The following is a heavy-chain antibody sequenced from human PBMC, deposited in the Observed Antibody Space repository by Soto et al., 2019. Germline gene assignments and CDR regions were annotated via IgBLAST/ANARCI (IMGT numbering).Heavy chain of an antibody. V-gene: IGHV3-48*02. Sequence: EVQLVESGGGLVQPGGSLRLSCAASGFTFSSYSMNWVRQAPGKGLEWVSYISSSSSTIYYADSVKGRFTISRDNAKNSLYLQVNSLRDEDTAVYYCASREGPPWGSLDYWGQGTLVTVSS. D-gene: IGHD3-16*01. J-gene: IGHJ4*02. CDR3: ASREGPPWGSLDY. CDR1: GFTFSSYS. CDR2: ISSSSSTI.